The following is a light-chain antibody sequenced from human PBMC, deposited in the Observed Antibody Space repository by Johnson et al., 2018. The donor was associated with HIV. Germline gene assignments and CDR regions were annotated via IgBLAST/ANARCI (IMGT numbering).Light chain of an antibody. CDR2: DTD. CDR1: SSNIGINY. Sequence: QSVLTQPPSVSAAPGQKVTISCSGSSSNIGINYVSWYQHLPGTAPKLLIHDTDERPPGIPDRFSGSKSGTSATLGITGLQTGDEADYYCGTWDSSLSAYVFGTGTKVTVL. J-gene: IGLJ1*01. V-gene: IGLV1-51*01. CDR3: GTWDSSLSAYV.